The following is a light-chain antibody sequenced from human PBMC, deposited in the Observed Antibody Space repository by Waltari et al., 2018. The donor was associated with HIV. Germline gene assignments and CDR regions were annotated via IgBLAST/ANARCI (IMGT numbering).Light chain of an antibody. J-gene: IGLJ3*02. V-gene: IGLV2-11*01. Sequence: QSALTHPRSVSGSPGQSVTISCTGTSSDVGGSHYVCCYQQHPGKAPKLMIYDVSKRPSGVPDRFAGCKSGNTASLTISGLQAEDEADYYCCSYAGSYTFRVFGGGTKMTVL. CDR1: SSDVGGSHY. CDR3: CSYAGSYTFRV. CDR2: DVS.